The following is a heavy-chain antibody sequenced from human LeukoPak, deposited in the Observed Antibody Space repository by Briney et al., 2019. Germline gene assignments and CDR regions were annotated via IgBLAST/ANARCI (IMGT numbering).Heavy chain of an antibody. CDR2: ITGSGGST. V-gene: IGHV3-23*01. CDR3: ARELFDFDY. Sequence: GGSLRLSCAVFGVAVNSYFMGWVRQAPGKGLEWVSEITGSGGSTYYADSVKGRFTISRDNSKNTLYLQMNSLRAEDTAIYYCARELFDFDYWGQGTLVTVSS. CDR1: GVAVNSYF. J-gene: IGHJ4*02. D-gene: IGHD3-10*01.